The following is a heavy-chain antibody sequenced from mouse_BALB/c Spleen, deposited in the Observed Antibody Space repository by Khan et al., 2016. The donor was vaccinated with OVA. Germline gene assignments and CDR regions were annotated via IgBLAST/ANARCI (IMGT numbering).Heavy chain of an antibody. CDR2: IYPGSGTT. Sequence: QVQLQQSGPDLVKPGASVKMSCKASGYTFSDYVVSWVKLKSGQGLEWIGEIYPGSGTTYYNENFKGKATLTADKSSNTAYLHLSSLTSEDSAVXFCARSYDGAWFAYWGQGTLVTVS. V-gene: IGHV1-81*01. CDR3: ARSYDGAWFAY. CDR1: GYTFSDYV. J-gene: IGHJ3*01. D-gene: IGHD1-1*01.